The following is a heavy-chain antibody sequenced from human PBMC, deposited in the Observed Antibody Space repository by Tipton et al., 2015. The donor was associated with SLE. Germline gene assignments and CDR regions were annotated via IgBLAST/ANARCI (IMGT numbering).Heavy chain of an antibody. CDR1: GGSISSHY. CDR2: IYTSGST. V-gene: IGHV4-4*09. J-gene: IGHJ4*02. CDR3: ARDKDY. Sequence: TLSLTCTVSGGSISSHYWSWIRQPAGKGLEWIGYIYTSGSTNYNPSLKSRITISVDTSKNQFSLKLSSVTAADTAVYYCARDKDYWGQGTLVTVSS.